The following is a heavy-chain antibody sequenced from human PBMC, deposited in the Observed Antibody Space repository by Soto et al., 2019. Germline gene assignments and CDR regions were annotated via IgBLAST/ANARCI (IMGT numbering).Heavy chain of an antibody. Sequence: ASVKVSCKASGGTFSSYAISWVRQAPGQGREWTGGIIPVFGTANYTQKFQGRVTITADESTSTAYMELSSLRSEDTAVYYCARSPPYCGGDCYQLAYFDYWGQGTLVTVSS. CDR3: ARSPPYCGGDCYQLAYFDY. CDR1: GGTFSSYA. J-gene: IGHJ4*02. V-gene: IGHV1-69*13. D-gene: IGHD2-21*02. CDR2: IIPVFGTA.